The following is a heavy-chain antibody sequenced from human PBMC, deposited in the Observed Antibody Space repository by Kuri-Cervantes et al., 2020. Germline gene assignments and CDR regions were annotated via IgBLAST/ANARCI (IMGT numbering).Heavy chain of an antibody. CDR3: ARHPTGFPNWYDS. CDR1: GYSISSGYY. Sequence: SETLSLTCAISGYSISSGYYWGWIRQPPGKGLQWLGTIYHSGSAYYKPSLKRRVTISVDTSKNRFSLKLTSVTAADTAIYYCARHPTGFPNWYDSWGQGTLVTVSS. V-gene: IGHV4-38-2*01. J-gene: IGHJ5*01. CDR2: IYHSGSA.